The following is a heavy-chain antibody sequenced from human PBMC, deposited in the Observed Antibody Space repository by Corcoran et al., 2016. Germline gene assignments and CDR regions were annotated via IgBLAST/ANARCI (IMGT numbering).Heavy chain of an antibody. CDR3: ARDPTNDYGDYVGLFDP. V-gene: IGHV4-59*01. CDR2: IDYSGST. CDR1: GGSISSYY. J-gene: IGHJ5*02. Sequence: QVQLQESGPGLVKPSETLSLTCTVSGGSISSYYWSWIRQPPGKGLEWIGDIDYSGSTNYNPSLKSRVTITVDTSKNQFSLKLSSVTAADTAVYSCARDPTNDYGDYVGLFDPWGQGTLVTVSS. D-gene: IGHD4-17*01.